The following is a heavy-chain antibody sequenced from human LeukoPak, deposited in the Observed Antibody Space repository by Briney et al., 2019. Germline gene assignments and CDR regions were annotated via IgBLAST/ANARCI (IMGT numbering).Heavy chain of an antibody. CDR3: ARGDIYGDYLFDY. CDR2: INAGNGNT. V-gene: IGHV1-3*01. Sequence: ASVKVSRKASGYTFTNYALHWVRQAPGQRPEWMGWINAGNGNTRYSRKFQGTVTITRDTSATTAYMELSTLRSEDTAVYYCARGDIYGDYLFDYWGQGTLVTVSS. D-gene: IGHD4-17*01. CDR1: GYTFTNYA. J-gene: IGHJ4*02.